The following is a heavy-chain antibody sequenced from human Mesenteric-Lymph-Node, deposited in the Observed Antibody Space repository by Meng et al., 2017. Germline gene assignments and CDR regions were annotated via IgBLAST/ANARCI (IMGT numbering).Heavy chain of an antibody. Sequence: SETLSLTCSVSGYFISSGYYWGWIRQAPGKGLEFLGTIYHNGYTYYSSSLTGRVTISVDTSKNHFSLQLTSVTAAATAVYYCDCLNWGSPLHYWGQGALVTVSS. V-gene: IGHV4-38-2*01. CDR3: DCLNWGSPLHY. CDR1: GYFISSGYY. J-gene: IGHJ4*02. D-gene: IGHD7-27*01. CDR2: IYHNGYT.